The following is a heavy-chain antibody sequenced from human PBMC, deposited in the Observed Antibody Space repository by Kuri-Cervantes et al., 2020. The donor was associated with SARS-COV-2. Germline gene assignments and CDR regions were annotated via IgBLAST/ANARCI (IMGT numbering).Heavy chain of an antibody. CDR3: ARSGEDYPFDY. CDR1: GGSISSYY. J-gene: IGHJ4*02. D-gene: IGHD3-10*01. CDR2: IYHSGST. Sequence: ESLKISCTVSGGSISSYYWSWIRQPPGKGLEWIGEIYHSGSTNYNPSLKSRVTISVDKSKNQFSLKLSSVTAADTAVYYCARSGEDYPFDYWGQGTLVTVSS. V-gene: IGHV4-59*12.